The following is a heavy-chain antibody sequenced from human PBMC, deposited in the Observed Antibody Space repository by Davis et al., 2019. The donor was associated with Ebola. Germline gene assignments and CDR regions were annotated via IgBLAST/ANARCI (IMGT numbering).Heavy chain of an antibody. V-gene: IGHV3-23*01. CDR3: AKEPSGGYAFDI. D-gene: IGHD2-15*01. CDR2: IRDSEVT. CDR1: GFTFSAYH. J-gene: IGHJ3*02. Sequence: GESLKISCAASGFTFSAYHMNWVRQAPGKGLEWVANIRDSEVTYYADSVKGRFTISRDNSKSTLYLQMDSLRAEDTALYYCAKEPSGGYAFDIWGQGTMVTVSS.